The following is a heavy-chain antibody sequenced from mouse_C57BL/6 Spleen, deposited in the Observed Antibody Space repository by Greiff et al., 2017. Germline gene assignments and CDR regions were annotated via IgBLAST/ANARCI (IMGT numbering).Heavy chain of an antibody. J-gene: IGHJ1*03. Sequence: EVHLVESGGGLVKPGGSLKLSCAASGFTFSSYAMSWVRQTPEKRLEWVATISDGGSYTYYPDNVKGRFTISRDNAKNNLYLQMSHLKSEDTAMYYCARAPHYYGSSYHWYFDVWGTGTTVTVSS. D-gene: IGHD1-1*01. V-gene: IGHV5-4*01. CDR3: ARAPHYYGSSYHWYFDV. CDR2: ISDGGSYT. CDR1: GFTFSSYA.